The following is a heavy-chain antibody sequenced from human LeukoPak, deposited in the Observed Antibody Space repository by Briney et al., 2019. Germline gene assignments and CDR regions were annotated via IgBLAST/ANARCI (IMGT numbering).Heavy chain of an antibody. CDR3: AKVQLVLDY. V-gene: IGHV3-30*04. CDR2: ISYDGSNK. CDR1: GFTFSSYA. Sequence: GGSLRLSCAASGFTFSSYAMHWVRQAPGKGLEWVAVISYDGSNKYYADSVKGRFTISRDNSKNTLYLQMNSLRAEDTAAYYCAKVQLVLDYWGQGTLVTVSS. D-gene: IGHD6-13*01. J-gene: IGHJ4*02.